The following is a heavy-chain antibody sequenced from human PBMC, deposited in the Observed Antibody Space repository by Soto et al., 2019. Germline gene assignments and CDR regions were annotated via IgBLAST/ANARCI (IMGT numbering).Heavy chain of an antibody. D-gene: IGHD2-2*01. V-gene: IGHV4-39*01. CDR1: GGSISGTSYY. CDR2: IYTSGSM. CDR3: ARHRSGREVPIDL. Sequence: QLQLQGSGPGVVKSSETLSLTCTVSGGSISGTSYYWGWVRQSPGKGLEWIASIYTSGSMFYNLSLKSRVTMSIDTSKNQFFLKLKSVTAADSAVYFCARHRSGREVPIDLWGQGTLVTVSS. J-gene: IGHJ4*02.